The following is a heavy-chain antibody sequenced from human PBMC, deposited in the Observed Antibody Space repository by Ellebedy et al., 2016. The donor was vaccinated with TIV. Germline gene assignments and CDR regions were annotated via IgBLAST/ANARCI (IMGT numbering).Heavy chain of an antibody. CDR1: GASISGSSYY. V-gene: IGHV4-39*01. CDR2: IYYSGGT. CDR3: ARLSGGTTVTARYFFAY. D-gene: IGHD4-17*01. Sequence: MPSETLSLTCTVSGASISGSSYYWGWIRQPPGQGLEWIGKIYYSGGTHYSPSLKSRVIISVDTSNNQFSLKLSSVTAADTALYYCARLSGGTTVTARYFFAYWGQGTLVTVSS. J-gene: IGHJ4*02.